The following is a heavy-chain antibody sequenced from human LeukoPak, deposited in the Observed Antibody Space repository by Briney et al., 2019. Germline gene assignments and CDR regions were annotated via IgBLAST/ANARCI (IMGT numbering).Heavy chain of an antibody. V-gene: IGHV4-39*01. CDR1: GVSIISSSYD. Sequence: SETLSLTCTVSGVSIISSSYDWGWLRQPPGKGLEWIGSINYSGSTDYNPSLKSRVTISVDASKNQFSLKMSSVTAADTAVYYCARHFDNWGQGTLVTVSS. CDR2: INYSGST. CDR3: ARHFDN. J-gene: IGHJ4*02.